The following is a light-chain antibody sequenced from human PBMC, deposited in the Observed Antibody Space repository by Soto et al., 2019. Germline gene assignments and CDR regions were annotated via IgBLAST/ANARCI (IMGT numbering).Light chain of an antibody. CDR1: QSVSNN. Sequence: EIGMTKSPSTLSVPPGDRATLSCRASQSVSNNLAWYQQKPGQAPRLLIYLASTRATGIPARFSGSGSGTEFTLTISSLQSEDFAVYYCQQYNNWPPTTFGQGTRLEIK. V-gene: IGKV3D-15*01. J-gene: IGKJ5*01. CDR3: QQYNNWPPTT. CDR2: LAS.